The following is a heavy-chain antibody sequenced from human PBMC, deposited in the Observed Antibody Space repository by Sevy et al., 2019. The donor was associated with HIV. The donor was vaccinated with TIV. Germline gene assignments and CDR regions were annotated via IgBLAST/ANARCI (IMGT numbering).Heavy chain of an antibody. V-gene: IGHV1-2*02. D-gene: IGHD2-15*01. Sequence: ASVKVSCKASGHTFNAYYTHWVRQAPGQGLEWMGWINPIRGDTNHAQKFQGRVTMTSDTSITTTYMELSSLTSDDTGIYFCATPEVPCSGGSCYDFDYWGQGTLVTVSS. CDR2: INPIRGDT. CDR3: ATPEVPCSGGSCYDFDY. CDR1: GHTFNAYY. J-gene: IGHJ4*02.